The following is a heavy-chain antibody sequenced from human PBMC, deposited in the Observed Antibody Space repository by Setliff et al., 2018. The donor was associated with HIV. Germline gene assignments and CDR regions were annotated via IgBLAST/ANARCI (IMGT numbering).Heavy chain of an antibody. CDR1: GGSISSRNYY. Sequence: SETLSLTCTVSGGSISSRNYYWAWIRQPPGKGLEWIGTIYYSGTTHYNPSLNSRVIISVDTSKNQFSLRLNSVTAADTAVHYCARHSLGNIGDYIRIGAIDIWGQGTMVTVSS. CDR3: ARHSLGNIGDYIRIGAIDI. CDR2: IYYSGTT. D-gene: IGHD4-17*01. V-gene: IGHV4-39*01. J-gene: IGHJ3*02.